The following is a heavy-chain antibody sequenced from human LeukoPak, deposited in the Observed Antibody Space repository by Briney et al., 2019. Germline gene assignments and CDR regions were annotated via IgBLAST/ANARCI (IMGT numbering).Heavy chain of an antibody. CDR3: ARDFTPEWFDIH. D-gene: IGHD3-3*01. CDR1: GFTFSSYA. CDR2: ISYDGSDE. Sequence: GGSLRLSCAASGFTFSSYAMGWVRQAPGKGLEWVGVISYDGSDEYYTDSVKGRFTISRDNSKNTVYLQMNSLRADDTAVYYCARDFTPEWFDIHWGQGTLVTVS. V-gene: IGHV3-30*04. J-gene: IGHJ4*02.